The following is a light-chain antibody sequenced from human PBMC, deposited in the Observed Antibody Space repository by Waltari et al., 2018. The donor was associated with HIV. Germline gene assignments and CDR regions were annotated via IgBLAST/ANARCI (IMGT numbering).Light chain of an antibody. V-gene: IGLV1-44*01. CDR3: AAWDDSLNGWV. CDR2: SNN. J-gene: IGLJ3*02. CDR1: SSTTRSYP. Sequence: QSVLTPPPSASGTPGQTVTTSCSGNSSTTRSYPLNCYQQLPGTAPKLLIYSNNQRPSGVPDRFSGSKSGTSASLAISGLQSEDEADYYCAAWDDSLNGWVFGGGTKLTVL.